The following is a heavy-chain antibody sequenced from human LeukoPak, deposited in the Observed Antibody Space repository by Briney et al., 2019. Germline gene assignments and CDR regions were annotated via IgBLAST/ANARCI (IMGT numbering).Heavy chain of an antibody. J-gene: IGHJ4*02. CDR1: GGSFSVYY. CDR2: INHSGST. Sequence: SETLSLTCAVYGGSFSVYYWSWIRQPPGKGLEWIGEINHSGSTNYNPSLKSRVTISVDTSKNQFSLRLSSVTAADTAVYYCARGSPLMVRGVKGIDYWGQGTLVTVSS. CDR3: ARGSPLMVRGVKGIDY. V-gene: IGHV4-34*01. D-gene: IGHD3-10*01.